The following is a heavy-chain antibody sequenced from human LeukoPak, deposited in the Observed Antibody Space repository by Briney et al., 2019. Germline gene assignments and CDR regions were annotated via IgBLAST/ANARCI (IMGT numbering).Heavy chain of an antibody. D-gene: IGHD1-7*01. CDR1: GFTVSSNY. Sequence: GGSLRLSCAASGFTVSSNYMSWVRQAPGKGLEWASVIYRGGNTDYAESVKGRFTISRDSSKNTVHLQMNSLRAEDTAVYYCARGTGKGTTPNWFDPWGQGTLVTVSS. J-gene: IGHJ5*02. V-gene: IGHV3-53*01. CDR2: IYRGGNT. CDR3: ARGTGKGTTPNWFDP.